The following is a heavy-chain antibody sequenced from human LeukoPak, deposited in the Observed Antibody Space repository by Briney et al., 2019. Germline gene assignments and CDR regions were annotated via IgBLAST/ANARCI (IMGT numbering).Heavy chain of an antibody. CDR1: GGSISSTSYF. V-gene: IGHV4-39*01. Sequence: SETLSLTCTVSGGSISSTSYFRGWIRQPPGKGLEWIGSIYYSGSTYYNTSLKSRVTISVDTSKNQFSLKLSSVTAADTAVYYCARHLKATGAFDIWGQGAMVTV. CDR2: IYYSGST. D-gene: IGHD3-9*01. J-gene: IGHJ3*02. CDR3: ARHLKATGAFDI.